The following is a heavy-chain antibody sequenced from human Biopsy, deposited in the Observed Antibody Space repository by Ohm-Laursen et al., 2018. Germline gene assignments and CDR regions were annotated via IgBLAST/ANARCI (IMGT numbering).Heavy chain of an antibody. Sequence: ASVKVSCKTSGYTFAGYYMHWVRQAPGQGLEWLGGNIPILGTGNYAQKFQDRVTVAADTSTSTATMELRSLRSDDTAVYYCATKLTGYFHHWGQGTLVIVSS. CDR3: ATKLTGYFHH. CDR2: NIPILGTG. J-gene: IGHJ1*01. V-gene: IGHV1-69*06. D-gene: IGHD3-9*01. CDR1: GYTFAGYY.